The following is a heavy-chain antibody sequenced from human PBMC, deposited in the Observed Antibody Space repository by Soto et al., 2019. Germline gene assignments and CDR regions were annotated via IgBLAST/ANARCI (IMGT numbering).Heavy chain of an antibody. Sequence: EVQLVESGGGLVQPGGSLRLSCVASGFTISSHWMHWVRQAPGKGLVWVSRINSDGSSTSYADSVKGGFIISRDNAKNRLELQMNMLSAEDTAMYDCVRRYRGTYGCFEPWGLATLVTVSS. CDR2: INSDGSST. CDR3: VRRYRGTYGCFEP. D-gene: IGHD1-26*01. J-gene: IGHJ5*02. V-gene: IGHV3-74*01. CDR1: GFTISSHW.